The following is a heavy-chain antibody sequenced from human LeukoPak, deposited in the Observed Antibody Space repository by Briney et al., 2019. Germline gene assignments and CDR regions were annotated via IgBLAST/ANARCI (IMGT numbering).Heavy chain of an antibody. CDR3: ARGAEGIAASDSNFDY. CDR2: INPNSGGT. D-gene: IGHD6-13*01. J-gene: IGHJ4*02. V-gene: IGHV1-2*02. Sequence: ASVKVSCKASGYTFTGYYIHWVRQAPGQGLEWMGWINPNSGGTNNAQKFQGRVTMTRDTSISTAYMELSRLRSDDTAVYYCARGAEGIAASDSNFDYWGQGMLVTVSS. CDR1: GYTFTGYY.